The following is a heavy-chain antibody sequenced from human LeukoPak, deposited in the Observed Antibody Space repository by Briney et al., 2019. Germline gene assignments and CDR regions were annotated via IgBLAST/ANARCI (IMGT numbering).Heavy chain of an antibody. CDR1: GDSISSSSYC. CDR2: IYNSANT. D-gene: IGHD5-12*01. CDR3: ARHSRSAYTGYENAFDI. J-gene: IGHJ3*02. V-gene: IGHV4-39*01. Sequence: TTETLSLTCTVPGDSISSSSYCWDWIRQPPGKGLEWIGNIYNSANTHYNPSLKTRITMSVDTSKNQFSLKLNSVTAADTGIYYCARHSRSAYTGYENAFDIWGQGTMVTVSS.